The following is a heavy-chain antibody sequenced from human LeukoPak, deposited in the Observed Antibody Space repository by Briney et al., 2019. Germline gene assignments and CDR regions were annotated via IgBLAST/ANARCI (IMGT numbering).Heavy chain of an antibody. CDR2: ISGSGGST. CDR1: RFTFNTYA. CDR3: ARFGRDCSGGSCYSRGSFDY. J-gene: IGHJ4*02. Sequence: GGSLRLSCAASRFTFNTYAVNWVRQAPGKGLEWVSAISGSGGSTYYADSVKGRFTISRDNSKNTLYLQMNSLRAEDTAVYYCARFGRDCSGGSCYSRGSFDYWGQGTLVTVSS. V-gene: IGHV3-23*01. D-gene: IGHD2-15*01.